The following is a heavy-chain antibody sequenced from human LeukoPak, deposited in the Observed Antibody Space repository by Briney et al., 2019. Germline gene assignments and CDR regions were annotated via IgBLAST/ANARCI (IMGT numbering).Heavy chain of an antibody. J-gene: IGHJ5*02. V-gene: IGHV4-59*12. CDR2: IYYSGGT. CDR1: GGSISSYY. D-gene: IGHD3-22*01. Sequence: SETLSLTCTVSGGSISSYYWSWIRQPPGKGLEWIGYIYYSGGTNYNPSLKSRVTISVDTSKNQFSLKLSSVTAADTAVYYCARGGLYLYYYDSSGSNWFDPWGQGTLVTVSS. CDR3: ARGGLYLYYYDSSGSNWFDP.